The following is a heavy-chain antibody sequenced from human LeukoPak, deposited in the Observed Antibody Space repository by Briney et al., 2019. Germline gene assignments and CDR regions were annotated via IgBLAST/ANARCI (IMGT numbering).Heavy chain of an antibody. D-gene: IGHD3-9*01. V-gene: IGHV3-66*01. CDR1: GFAVSSTY. CDR2: IYSGGST. Sequence: GGSLRLSCAVSGFAVSSTYMTWVRQAPGKGLEWVSVIYSGGSTYYADSVKGRFTISRDNSKNTLYLQMNSLRAEDTAVYYCARRHYDILTGYHGFDYWGQGTLVTVSS. CDR3: ARRHYDILTGYHGFDY. J-gene: IGHJ4*02.